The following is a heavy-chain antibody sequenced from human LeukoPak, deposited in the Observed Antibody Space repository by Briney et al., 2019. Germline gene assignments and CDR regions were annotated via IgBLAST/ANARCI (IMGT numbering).Heavy chain of an antibody. Sequence: GGSLRLSCAASGFTVSSNYMSWVRKAPGKGLECVSVIYSGGGTYYADSVKGRFTISRDNSKHTLYLQMNSLRAEDTAVYYWARDGDTLDYWGQGTLVTVSS. J-gene: IGHJ4*02. CDR2: IYSGGGT. D-gene: IGHD4-17*01. CDR3: ARDGDTLDY. V-gene: IGHV3-66*01. CDR1: GFTVSSNY.